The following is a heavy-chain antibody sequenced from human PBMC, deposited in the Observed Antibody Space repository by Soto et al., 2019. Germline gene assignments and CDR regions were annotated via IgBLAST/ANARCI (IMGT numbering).Heavy chain of an antibody. CDR2: IYSGGNT. J-gene: IGHJ6*03. CDR3: TRAAWGLWFGYMDV. Sequence: EVQLVESGGGLVQPGGSLRLSCEASGFTVSGNYMSWVRQAPGKGLEWVSVIYSGGNTYYADSVKGRFTISRHNSENTLYLQMNSLRAEDTAVYYCTRAAWGLWFGYMDVWGKGTTVTVSS. D-gene: IGHD3-10*01. V-gene: IGHV3-53*04. CDR1: GFTVSGNY.